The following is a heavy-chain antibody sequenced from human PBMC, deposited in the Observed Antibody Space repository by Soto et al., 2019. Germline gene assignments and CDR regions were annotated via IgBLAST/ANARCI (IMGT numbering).Heavy chain of an antibody. D-gene: IGHD4-17*01. CDR2: IWYNGSDK. Sequence: QVQLVESGGGVVQPGRSLILSCAASGFTFSGNGMNWVRQAPGKGLEGEAVIWYNGSDKKCADSVKGRFTISRDNSEKTLYLQMNSLRAEDTAVYYCAKDYGDWTGLYYYGMDVWGQGTTVTVSS. CDR1: GFTFSGNG. J-gene: IGHJ6*02. CDR3: AKDYGDWTGLYYYGMDV. V-gene: IGHV3-33*06.